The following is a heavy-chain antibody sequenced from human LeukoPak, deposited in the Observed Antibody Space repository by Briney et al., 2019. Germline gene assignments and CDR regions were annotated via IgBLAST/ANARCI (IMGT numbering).Heavy chain of an antibody. J-gene: IGHJ6*03. CDR3: ARGGRKSRVVPAAHAYYMDV. CDR1: GGTFSSYA. D-gene: IGHD2-2*01. CDR2: IIPILGIA. Sequence: SVKVSCKASGGTFSSYAISWVRQAPGQGLEWMGRIIPILGIANYAQKFRGRVTITADKSTSTAYMELSSLRSEDTAVYYCARGGRKSRVVPAAHAYYMDVWGKGTTVTVSS. V-gene: IGHV1-69*04.